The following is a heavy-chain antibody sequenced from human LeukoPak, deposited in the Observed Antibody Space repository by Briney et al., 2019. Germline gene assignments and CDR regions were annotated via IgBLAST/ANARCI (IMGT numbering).Heavy chain of an antibody. V-gene: IGHV4-39*07. D-gene: IGHD5-18*01. Sequence: SETLSLTCTVSGGSIRSSYYYWGWIRQPPGKGLEWIGSIYDSGSTYYNPSLKSRVTISVDTSKNQFSLKLSSVTAADTAVYYCAREYSYENWFDPWGQGTLVTVSS. CDR3: AREYSYENWFDP. CDR2: IYDSGST. CDR1: GGSIRSSYYY. J-gene: IGHJ5*02.